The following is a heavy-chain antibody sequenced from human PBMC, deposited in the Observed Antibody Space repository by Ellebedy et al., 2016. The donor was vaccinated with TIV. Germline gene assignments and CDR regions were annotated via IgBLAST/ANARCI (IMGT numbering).Heavy chain of an antibody. D-gene: IGHD4-23*01. V-gene: IGHV4-59*01. J-gene: IGHJ4*02. CDR1: GGSISSYH. Sequence: MPSETLSLTCTVSGGSISSYHWTWIRQPPGKGLEWIGYIYYSGSTNYNPSLKSRVTISVDTSKNQFSLNLSSVTAADTAVYYCATYTAETRIFDYWGQGTLVTVSS. CDR2: IYYSGST. CDR3: ATYTAETRIFDY.